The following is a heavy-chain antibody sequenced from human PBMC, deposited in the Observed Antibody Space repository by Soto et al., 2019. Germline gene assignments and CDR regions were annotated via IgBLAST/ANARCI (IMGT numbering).Heavy chain of an antibody. Sequence: ASVKVSCKASGYTFASYYMHWVRQAPGQGLEWMGIINPSGGSTSYAQKFQGRVTMTRDTSTSTVYTELSSLRSEDTAVYYCARDRYGDGMDVWGQGTTVTVSS. CDR1: GYTFASYY. J-gene: IGHJ6*02. CDR2: INPSGGST. D-gene: IGHD4-17*01. V-gene: IGHV1-46*01. CDR3: ARDRYGDGMDV.